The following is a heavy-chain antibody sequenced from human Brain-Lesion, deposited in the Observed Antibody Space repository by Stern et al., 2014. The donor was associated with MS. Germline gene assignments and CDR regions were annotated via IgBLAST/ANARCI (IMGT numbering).Heavy chain of an antibody. V-gene: IGHV4-39*01. Sequence: VQLVESGPGLVKPSETLSLTCTVSGGFISRSSYYWAWIRQPPGKGLEWIGSIYYSGSTDYNPSLKNRVTISVDNSRNQFSLKLTSVTAADTAIYYCARRELDGGFDLRYNWFDPWGQGTLVTVSS. D-gene: IGHD5-12*01. CDR2: IYYSGST. CDR3: ARRELDGGFDLRYNWFDP. CDR1: GGFISRSSYY. J-gene: IGHJ5*02.